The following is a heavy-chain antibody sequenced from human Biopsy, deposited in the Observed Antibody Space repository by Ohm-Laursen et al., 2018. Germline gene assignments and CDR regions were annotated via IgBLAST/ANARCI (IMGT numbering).Heavy chain of an antibody. CDR3: AKAGQTSGEYVVPRHFDS. D-gene: IGHD2-15*01. CDR1: GYNFAIYP. CDR2: IVPLFETT. J-gene: IGHJ4*02. Sequence: SSVKVSCKASGYNFAIYPLFWVRQAPGQGFEWMGGIVPLFETTDYAQKFQGRVTITADRSTTTAYIELSGLTSEDTAIYYCAKAGQTSGEYVVPRHFDSWGQGTRVTVSS. V-gene: IGHV1-69*06.